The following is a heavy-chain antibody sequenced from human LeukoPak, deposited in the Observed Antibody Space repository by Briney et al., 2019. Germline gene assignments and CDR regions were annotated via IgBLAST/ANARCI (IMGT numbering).Heavy chain of an antibody. Sequence: GGSLRLSCAASEFTWMHWVRQAPGEGLVWVSRINRDGTSTNYADSVKGRFAMSRDRATNTLHLQMNGLRAEDTAVYYCAINPAGSYGYFDPWGQGTLVTVSS. V-gene: IGHV3-74*01. CDR1: EFTW. D-gene: IGHD3-10*01. J-gene: IGHJ5*02. CDR2: INRDGTST. CDR3: AINPAGSYGYFDP.